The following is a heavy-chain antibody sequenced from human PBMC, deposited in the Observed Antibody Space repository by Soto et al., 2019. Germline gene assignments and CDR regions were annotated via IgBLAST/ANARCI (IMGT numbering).Heavy chain of an antibody. Sequence: PVRPLRLSCAASGVTFSSYGMHWVRQAPGKGLEWVAVICNDRSNKYYADSVKGRFTISRDNAKNSLYLQMNSLRAEDTAVYYCAREVPYVKAYDYWGQGTLVTVSS. V-gene: IGHV3-33*01. D-gene: IGHD1-1*01. CDR2: ICNDRSNK. J-gene: IGHJ4*02. CDR3: AREVPYVKAYDY. CDR1: GVTFSSYG.